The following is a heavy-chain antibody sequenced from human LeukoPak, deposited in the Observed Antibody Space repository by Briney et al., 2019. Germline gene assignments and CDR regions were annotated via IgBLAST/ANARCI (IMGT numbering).Heavy chain of an antibody. V-gene: IGHV5-51*01. CDR2: IYPGDFDT. CDR1: GYSFTNYW. Sequence: GESLKISCTASGYSFTNYWIGWVRQMPGKGLEWMGIIYPGDFDTRYSPSFQGHVTISADTSISTAYLQWSSPKASDTAMFYCARQARGRLITTPYFDYWGQGTPVTVSS. CDR3: ARQARGRLITTPYFDY. D-gene: IGHD3-22*01. J-gene: IGHJ4*02.